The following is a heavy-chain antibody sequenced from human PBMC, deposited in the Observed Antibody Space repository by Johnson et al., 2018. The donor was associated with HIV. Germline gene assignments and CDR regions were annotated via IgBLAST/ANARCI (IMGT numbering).Heavy chain of an antibody. Sequence: VQLVESGGGLVKPGESLRLSCAASGFTFSNAWMSWVRQAPGKGLEWVGRIKSKTDGETTVYADSVKGRFTISRDNSKNTLYLQMGSLRAEDMAVYYCARGGRGYSYSYAFDIWGQGTMVTVSS. D-gene: IGHD5-18*01. V-gene: IGHV3-15*01. CDR3: ARGGRGYSYSYAFDI. J-gene: IGHJ3*02. CDR2: IKSKTDGETT. CDR1: GFTFSNAW.